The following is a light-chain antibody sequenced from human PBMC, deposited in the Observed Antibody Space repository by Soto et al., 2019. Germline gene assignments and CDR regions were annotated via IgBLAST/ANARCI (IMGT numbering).Light chain of an antibody. Sequence: DIPMTLAPSSLSASVGDRVTITCRARQDISTYLAWYQQKPGKVPKLLISAAYTLQSGVPPRFSGSGSGTDFTLTISSLQPEDVATYYCQKYDNAPLTFGGGTKVEIK. CDR3: QKYDNAPLT. CDR1: QDISTY. V-gene: IGKV1-27*01. CDR2: AAY. J-gene: IGKJ4*01.